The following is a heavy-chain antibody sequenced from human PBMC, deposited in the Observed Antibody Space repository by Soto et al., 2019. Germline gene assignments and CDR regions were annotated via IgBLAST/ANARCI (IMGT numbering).Heavy chain of an antibody. CDR3: ARDRYCSSTSRPWNYYYGMDV. D-gene: IGHD2-2*01. J-gene: IGHJ6*02. Sequence: PSETLSLTCTVSGGSISSYYWSWIRQPPGKGLEWIGYIYYSGSTSYNPSLKSRVTISVDTSKNQFSLKLSSVTAADTAVYYCARDRYCSSTSRPWNYYYGMDVWGQGTTVTVSS. V-gene: IGHV4-59*01. CDR2: IYYSGST. CDR1: GGSISSYY.